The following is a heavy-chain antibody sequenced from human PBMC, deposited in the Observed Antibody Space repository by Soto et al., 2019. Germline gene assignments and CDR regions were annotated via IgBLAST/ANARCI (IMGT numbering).Heavy chain of an antibody. CDR3: ARERGCYDSPDY. V-gene: IGHV3-33*01. CDR1: GFTFSSYG. Sequence: QVPLVESGGGVVQPGRSLRLSCAASGFTFSSYGMHWVRQAPGKGLEWVAVIWYDGSNKYYADSVKGRFTISRDNYKNTLYLQMNSLRAEDTAVYYCARERGCYDSPDYWGQGTLVTVSS. D-gene: IGHD5-12*01. CDR2: IWYDGSNK. J-gene: IGHJ4*02.